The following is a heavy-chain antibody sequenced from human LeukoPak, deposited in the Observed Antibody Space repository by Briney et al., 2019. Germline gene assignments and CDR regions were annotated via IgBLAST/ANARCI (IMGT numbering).Heavy chain of an antibody. CDR3: ARGYSSSDLDY. D-gene: IGHD6-6*01. CDR2: MWYDGSRA. V-gene: IGHV3-33*01. CDR1: EFSLSDYG. Sequence: PGGSLRLSCASSEFSLSDYGMHWVRQAPGKGLEWVAVMWYDGSRALHADSVKGRFTISRDISKNSLYLQMNSLRAEDTAVYYCARGYSSSDLDYWGQGTLVTVSS. J-gene: IGHJ4*02.